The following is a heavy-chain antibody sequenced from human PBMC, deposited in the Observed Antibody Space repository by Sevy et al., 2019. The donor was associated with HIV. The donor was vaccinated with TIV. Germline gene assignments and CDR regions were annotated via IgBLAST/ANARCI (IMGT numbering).Heavy chain of an antibody. Sequence: RGESLKISCKGSENTFSTYWIGWVRQMPGKGLEWMGMIYPDDSDIRYSPSFQGQVTISVDKSISTAYLQWSSLKAPDTAMYYCARVYVGLWQESYYFDYWGQGTLVTVSS. CDR1: ENTFSTYW. J-gene: IGHJ4*02. CDR3: ARVYVGLWQESYYFDY. CDR2: IYPDDSDI. V-gene: IGHV5-51*01. D-gene: IGHD3-10*01.